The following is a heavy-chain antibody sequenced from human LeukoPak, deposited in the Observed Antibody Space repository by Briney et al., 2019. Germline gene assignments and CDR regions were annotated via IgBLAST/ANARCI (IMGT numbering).Heavy chain of an antibody. CDR1: GGSFSGYY. Sequence: SETLSLTCAVYGGSFSGYYWSWIRQPPGKGLEWIGSIYYSGSTYYNPSLKSRVTISVDTSKNQFSLKLSSVTAADTAVYYCAYPQEDYWGQGTLVTVSS. J-gene: IGHJ4*02. V-gene: IGHV4-34*01. CDR2: IYYSGST. CDR3: AYPQEDY. D-gene: IGHD2-2*02.